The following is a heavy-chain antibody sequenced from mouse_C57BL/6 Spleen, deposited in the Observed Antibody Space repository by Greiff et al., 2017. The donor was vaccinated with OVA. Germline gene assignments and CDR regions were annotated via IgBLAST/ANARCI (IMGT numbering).Heavy chain of an antibody. Sequence: EVKLVESGPELVKPGASVKISCKASGYSFTGYYMNWVKQSPEKSLEWIGEINPSTGGTTYNQKFKAKATLTVDKSSSTAYMQLKSLTSEDSAVYYCARSDPSYDYDGAWFAYWGQGTLVTVSA. V-gene: IGHV1-42*01. CDR1: GYSFTGYY. CDR2: INPSTGGT. CDR3: ARSDPSYDYDGAWFAY. J-gene: IGHJ3*01. D-gene: IGHD2-4*01.